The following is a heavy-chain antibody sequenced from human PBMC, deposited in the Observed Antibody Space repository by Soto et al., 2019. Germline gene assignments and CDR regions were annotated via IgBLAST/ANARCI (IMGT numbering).Heavy chain of an antibody. D-gene: IGHD6-6*01. J-gene: IGHJ4*02. V-gene: IGHV3-53*01. CDR3: AILSN. Sequence: HPGGSLRLSCAASGFTVSSNYMNWVRQAPGKGLEWVSIIYSDGTTSYADSVKGRFTISRDNFKNTLHLQMNSLRAEDTAVYYCAILSNWGQGTLVTSPQ. CDR1: GFTVSSNY. CDR2: IYSDGTT.